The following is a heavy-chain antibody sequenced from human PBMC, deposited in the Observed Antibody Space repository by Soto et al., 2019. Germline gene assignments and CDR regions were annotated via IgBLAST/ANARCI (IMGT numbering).Heavy chain of an antibody. CDR1: GGSISSGDYY. V-gene: IGHV4-30-4*02. CDR2: IYHSGST. Sequence: SETLSLTCTVSGGSISSGDYYWSWIRQPPGKGLEWIGYIYHSGSTYYNPSLKSRVTISVDRSRNQFSLKLSSVTAADTAVYYCARGYYDSSGQSNTFDIWGQGTMVTVSS. CDR3: ARGYYDSSGQSNTFDI. J-gene: IGHJ3*02. D-gene: IGHD3-22*01.